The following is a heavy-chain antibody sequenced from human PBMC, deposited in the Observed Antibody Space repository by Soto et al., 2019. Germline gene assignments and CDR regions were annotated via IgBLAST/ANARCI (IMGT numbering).Heavy chain of an antibody. Sequence: EVQLVESGGGLVQPGGSLRLSCAASGLALSSYWMHWVRQAPGKGLVWVSRINSDGSSTSYADSVRGRFTISRDNAKNTLYLQMSSLRAEDTGVYYCAGGKFSGANTDHWGQGTLVTVSS. CDR3: AGGKFSGANTDH. D-gene: IGHD1-26*01. CDR2: INSDGSST. V-gene: IGHV3-74*01. J-gene: IGHJ5*02. CDR1: GLALSSYW.